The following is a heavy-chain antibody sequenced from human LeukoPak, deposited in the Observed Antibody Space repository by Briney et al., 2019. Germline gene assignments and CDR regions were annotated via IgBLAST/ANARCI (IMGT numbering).Heavy chain of an antibody. CDR2: MYSGGST. D-gene: IGHD3-10*01. V-gene: IGHV3-53*01. J-gene: IGHJ6*02. Sequence: GGSLRLSCAASGFTFSVYSMNWVRQAPGKGLEWVSVMYSGGSTYYADSVKGRFTISRDNSKNTLYLQMNSLRAEDTAVYYCASWVMVRGLYGMDVWGQGTTVTVSS. CDR3: ASWVMVRGLYGMDV. CDR1: GFTFSVYS.